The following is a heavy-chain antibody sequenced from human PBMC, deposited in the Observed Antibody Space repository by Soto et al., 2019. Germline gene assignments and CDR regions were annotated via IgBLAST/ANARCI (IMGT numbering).Heavy chain of an antibody. CDR3: ARVWGGAFDI. J-gene: IGHJ3*02. V-gene: IGHV4-59*01. D-gene: IGHD3-10*01. CDR2: IYYSGST. CDR1: CGSISSYY. Sequence: SETLSLTCTVSCGSISSYYWSLIRQPPGKGLEWIGYIYYSGSTNYNPSLKSRVTISVDASKNQFSLKLSSVTAADTAVYYCARVWGGAFDIWGQGTMVTVSS.